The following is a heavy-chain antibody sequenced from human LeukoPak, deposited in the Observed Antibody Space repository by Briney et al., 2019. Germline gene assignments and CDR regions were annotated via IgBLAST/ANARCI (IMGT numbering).Heavy chain of an antibody. CDR2: MYTSGST. V-gene: IGHV4-4*07. J-gene: IGHJ3*02. CDR1: GGSISSYY. CDR3: ARDLVDAFDI. D-gene: IGHD6-6*01. Sequence: SETLSLTCTVSGGSISSYYWSWIRQPAGKGLQWIGRMYTSGSTNYNPSLKSRVTISVDTSKNQFSLKLSSVTAADTAVYYCARDLVDAFDIWGQGTMVTVSS.